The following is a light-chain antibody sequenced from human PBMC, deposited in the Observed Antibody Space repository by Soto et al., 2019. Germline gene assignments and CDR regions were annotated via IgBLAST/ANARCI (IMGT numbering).Light chain of an antibody. V-gene: IGKV3-15*01. CDR3: QQFNKWPPLT. Sequence: EIVMTQSPATLSVSPGERATLSCRASQSVSSDLAWYQQKPGQAPRLLIYDASTRATGIPVRFSGSGSGTEFTLTISSLQSEDFALYYCQQFNKWPPLTFGGGTKVEI. CDR1: QSVSSD. CDR2: DAS. J-gene: IGKJ4*01.